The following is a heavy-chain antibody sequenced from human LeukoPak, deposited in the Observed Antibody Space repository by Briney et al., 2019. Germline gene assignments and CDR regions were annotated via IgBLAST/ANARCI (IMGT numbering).Heavy chain of an antibody. D-gene: IGHD3-10*01. CDR3: AGAGGAGLLWFGEFPSDAFDI. V-gene: IGHV1-69*04. CDR1: GGTFSSYA. J-gene: IGHJ3*02. Sequence: SVKVSCKASGGTFSSYAISWVRQAPGQGLEWMGRIIPILGIANYAQKFQGRVTITADKSTSTAYMELSSLRSEDTAVYYCAGAGGAGLLWFGEFPSDAFDIWGQGTMVTVSS. CDR2: IIPILGIA.